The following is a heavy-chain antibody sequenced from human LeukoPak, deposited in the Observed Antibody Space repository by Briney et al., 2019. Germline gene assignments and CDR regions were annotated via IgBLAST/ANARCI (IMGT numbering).Heavy chain of an antibody. D-gene: IGHD1-26*01. V-gene: IGHV3-53*01. CDR3: AREFGYYRYFDY. J-gene: IGHJ4*02. Sequence: PGGSLRLSCAASGFTVSSNYMSWVRQAPGKGLEWVSVIYSGGSTYYADSVKGRFTISRDNSKNTLYLQMSSLRAEDTAVYYCAREFGYYRYFDYWGQGTLVTVSS. CDR1: GFTVSSNY. CDR2: IYSGGST.